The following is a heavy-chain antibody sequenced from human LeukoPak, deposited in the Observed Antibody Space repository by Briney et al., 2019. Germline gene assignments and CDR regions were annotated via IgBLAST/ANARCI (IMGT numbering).Heavy chain of an antibody. D-gene: IGHD3-22*01. Sequence: PSETLSLTCAVYGGSFSGYYWSWIRQPPGKGLEWIGEINHSGSTNYNPSLKSRVTTSVDTSKNQFSLKLSSVTAADTAVYYCARDRFNYYDSSTRAFDIWGQGTMVTVSS. CDR3: ARDRFNYYDSSTRAFDI. CDR1: GGSFSGYY. J-gene: IGHJ3*02. V-gene: IGHV4-34*01. CDR2: INHSGST.